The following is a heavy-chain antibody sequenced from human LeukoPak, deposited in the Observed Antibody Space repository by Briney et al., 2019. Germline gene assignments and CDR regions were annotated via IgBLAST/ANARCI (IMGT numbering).Heavy chain of an antibody. D-gene: IGHD3-3*01. CDR2: IIPIFGTA. V-gene: IGHV1-69*05. Sequence: ASVKVSCKASGDTFSSYAISWVRQAPGQWLEWMGRIIPIFGTANYAQKFQGRVTITTDESTSTAYMELSSLRSEDTAVYYCARDKSITIFGVVISVDYWGQGTLVTVSS. CDR3: ARDKSITIFGVVISVDY. J-gene: IGHJ4*02. CDR1: GDTFSSYA.